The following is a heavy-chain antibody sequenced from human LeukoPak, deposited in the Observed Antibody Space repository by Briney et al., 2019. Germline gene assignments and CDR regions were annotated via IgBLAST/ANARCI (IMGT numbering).Heavy chain of an antibody. J-gene: IGHJ4*02. V-gene: IGHV1-18*01. D-gene: IGHD5-18*01. CDR1: GGTFSSYG. CDR2: ISAHDGNT. Sequence: ASVKVSCKASGGTFSSYGISWVRQAPEQGLEWMGWISAHDGNTNYAQKLQGRVTMTTDTSTSTAYMELRSLRSDDTAVYYCARDAADTVRGGDYWGQGTLVTVSS. CDR3: ARDAADTVRGGDY.